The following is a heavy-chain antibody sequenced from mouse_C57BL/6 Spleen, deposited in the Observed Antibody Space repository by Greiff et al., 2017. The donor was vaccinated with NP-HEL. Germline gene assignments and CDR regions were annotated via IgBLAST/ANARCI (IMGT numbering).Heavy chain of an antibody. J-gene: IGHJ1*03. CDR3: ARYGSSPGWYFDV. V-gene: IGHV1-80*01. CDR2: IYPGDGDT. CDR1: GYAFSSYW. Sequence: QVQLKQSGAELVKPGASVKISCKASGYAFSSYWMNWVKQRPGKGLEWIGQIYPGDGDTNYNGKFKGKATLTADKSSSTAYMQLSSLTSEDSAVYFCARYGSSPGWYFDVWGTGTTVTVSS. D-gene: IGHD1-1*01.